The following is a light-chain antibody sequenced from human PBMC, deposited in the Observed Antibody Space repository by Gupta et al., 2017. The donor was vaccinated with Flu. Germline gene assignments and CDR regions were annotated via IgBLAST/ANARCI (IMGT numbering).Light chain of an antibody. Sequence: GDRVTITCRASQSISGWLAWYQQKPGKAPKLLIYKASALESGVLSRCSGSGSGTEFTLTISRLQPDDIATYCCQQYRVNWTFGQGTKVEI. J-gene: IGKJ1*01. CDR3: QQYRVNWT. CDR1: QSISGW. V-gene: IGKV1-5*03. CDR2: KAS.